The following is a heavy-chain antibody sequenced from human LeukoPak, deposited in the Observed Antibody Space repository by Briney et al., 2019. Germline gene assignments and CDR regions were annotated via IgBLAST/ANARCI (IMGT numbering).Heavy chain of an antibody. CDR3: ARVGKDYGDPTLDY. D-gene: IGHD4-17*01. CDR2: ISSQSTYI. V-gene: IGHV3-21*01. CDR1: GFTFSSYS. J-gene: IGHJ4*02. Sequence: GESLRLSCAASGFTFSSYSMSWVRQAPGKGLEWVSSISSQSTYIYSADSLKGRFTISRDNSKNTLNLQMNSLRAEDTAVYYCARVGKDYGDPTLDYWGQGTLVTVSS.